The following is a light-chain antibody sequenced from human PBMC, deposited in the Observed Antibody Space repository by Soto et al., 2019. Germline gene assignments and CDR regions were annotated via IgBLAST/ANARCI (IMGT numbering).Light chain of an antibody. CDR3: SSYTTSLYV. Sequence: QSALTQPASVSGSPGQSITISCTGTSSDVGAYNYVSWYQQHPGKAPKLMIYDDTYRPSGVSNRFSGSKSGNTASLTISGLQPEDEADYYCSSYTTSLYVFGTGTKLTVL. V-gene: IGLV2-14*01. J-gene: IGLJ1*01. CDR2: DDT. CDR1: SSDVGAYNY.